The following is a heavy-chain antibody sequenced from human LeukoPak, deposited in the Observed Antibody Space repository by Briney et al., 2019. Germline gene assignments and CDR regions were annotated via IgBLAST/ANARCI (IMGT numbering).Heavy chain of an antibody. J-gene: IGHJ3*01. D-gene: IGHD6-19*01. CDR3: ARHRRVEVADPGAPHL. V-gene: IGHV4-39*01. CDR1: GGSLSSSSYY. CDR2: IYYTGST. Sequence: PSETLSLTCTVSGGSLSSSSYYWGWIRQPPGKGLEWIGSIYYTGSTYYNPSLKSRITISVDTSKNQFSLKLSFVTAADTAVYYCARHRRVEVADPGAPHLWGQGTMVTVSS.